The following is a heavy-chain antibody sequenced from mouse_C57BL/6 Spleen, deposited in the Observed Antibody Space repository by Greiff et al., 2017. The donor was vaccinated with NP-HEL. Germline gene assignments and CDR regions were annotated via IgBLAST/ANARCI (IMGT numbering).Heavy chain of an antibody. Sequence: QVQLQQSGAELAKPGASVKLSCKASGYTFTSYWMHWVKQRPGQGLEWIGYINPSSGYTKYNQKFKDKATLTAYKSSSTAYMQLSSLTYEDSAVYYCARLGGYYGNSYYAMDYWGQGTSVTVSS. V-gene: IGHV1-7*01. D-gene: IGHD2-1*01. CDR2: INPSSGYT. CDR3: ARLGGYYGNSYYAMDY. CDR1: GYTFTSYW. J-gene: IGHJ4*01.